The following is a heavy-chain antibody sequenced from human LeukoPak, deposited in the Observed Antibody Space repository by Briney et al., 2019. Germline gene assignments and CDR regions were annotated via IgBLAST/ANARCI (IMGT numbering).Heavy chain of an antibody. Sequence: GGSLRLSCAASGFTFSSYAMSWVRQAPGKGLEWVSAISGSGGSTYYADSVKGRFTISRDNSKNTLCLQMNSLRAEDTAVYYCAKGGRYFDWLLAYWGQGTLVTVSS. CDR2: ISGSGGST. V-gene: IGHV3-23*01. D-gene: IGHD3-9*01. CDR3: AKGGRYFDWLLAY. CDR1: GFTFSSYA. J-gene: IGHJ4*02.